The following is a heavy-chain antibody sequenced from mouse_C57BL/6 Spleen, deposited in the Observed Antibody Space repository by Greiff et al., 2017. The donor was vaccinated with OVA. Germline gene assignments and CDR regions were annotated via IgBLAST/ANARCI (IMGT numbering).Heavy chain of an antibody. D-gene: IGHD2-2*01. CDR2: FHPYNDDT. CDR3: ATKIYYAYDVGAMDY. V-gene: IGHV1-47*01. CDR1: GYTFTTYP. J-gene: IGHJ4*01. Sequence: QVHVKQSGAELVKPGASVKMSCKASGYTFTTYPIEWMKQNHGKSLEWIGNFHPYNDDTKYNEKFKGKATLTVEKSSSTVYLELSRLTSADSAVSYCATKIYYAYDVGAMDYWGQGTSVTVSS.